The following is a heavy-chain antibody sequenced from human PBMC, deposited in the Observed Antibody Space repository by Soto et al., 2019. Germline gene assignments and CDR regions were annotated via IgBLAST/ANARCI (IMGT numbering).Heavy chain of an antibody. D-gene: IGHD6-25*01. CDR3: ARGGVAARKGRWFDP. Sequence: QVQLQESGPGLVKPSKTLSLTCTVSGGSISSYYWGWIRQPPGKGLEWIGYIHYSGSTNYNPSLRSRVTISVDTPKNQFSLKVNSMIAADTAIYYCARGGVAARKGRWFDPWGQGTLVTVSS. V-gene: IGHV4-59*01. CDR2: IHYSGST. CDR1: GGSISSYY. J-gene: IGHJ5*02.